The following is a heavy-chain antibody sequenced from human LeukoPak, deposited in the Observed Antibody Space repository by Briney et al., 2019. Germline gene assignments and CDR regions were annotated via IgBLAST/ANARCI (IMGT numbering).Heavy chain of an antibody. D-gene: IGHD4-17*01. CDR3: SKDPNGDYVGAFDM. CDR1: GLTFSNYA. V-gene: IGHV3-23*01. CDR2: ITGSGRGT. Sequence: PRGSLRLSCTASGLTFSNYATTWVRQAPGKGLEWVSSITGSGRGTYYADSVKGRFSVSRDNSQNTVFLHMISLRADDTALYYCSKDPNGDYVGAFDMWGPGTMVTVSS. J-gene: IGHJ3*02.